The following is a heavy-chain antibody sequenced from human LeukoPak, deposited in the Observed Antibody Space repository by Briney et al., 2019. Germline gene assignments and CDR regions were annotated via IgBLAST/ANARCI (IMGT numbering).Heavy chain of an antibody. CDR2: INHSGST. J-gene: IGHJ3*02. V-gene: IGHV4-34*01. D-gene: IGHD3-10*01. CDR1: GGSFSGYY. CDR3: ASGLLWFGELVPHDAFDI. Sequence: SETLSLTCAVYGGSFSGYYWSWIRQPPGKGLEWIGEINHSGSTNYNPSLKSRVTISVDTSKNQFSLKLSSVTAADTAVYYCASGLLWFGELVPHDAFDIWGRGTMVTVSS.